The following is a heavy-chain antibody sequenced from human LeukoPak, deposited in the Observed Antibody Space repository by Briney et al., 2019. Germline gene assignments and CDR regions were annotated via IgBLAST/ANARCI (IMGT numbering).Heavy chain of an antibody. D-gene: IGHD3-22*01. CDR1: GFTFSSYA. J-gene: IGHJ4*02. V-gene: IGHV3-23*01. CDR3: AKYPTYYYDNSGYYYFDY. Sequence: PGGSLRLSCAASGFTFSSYAMSWVRQAPGKGLEWVSAISGSGVSTYCADSVKGRFTISRDNSKNTLYLQMNSLRAEDTAVYYCAKYPTYYYDNSGYYYFDYWGQGTLVTVSS. CDR2: ISGSGVST.